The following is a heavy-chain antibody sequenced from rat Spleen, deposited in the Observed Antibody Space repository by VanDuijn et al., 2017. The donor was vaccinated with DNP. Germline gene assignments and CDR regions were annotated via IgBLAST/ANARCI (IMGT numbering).Heavy chain of an antibody. CDR3: ARGNYPGINTFDY. Sequence: EVQLVESGGGLVQPGRSLKLSCAASGFTFSNYYMAWVRQAPTKGLEWVAYISYDGGSSYYPDSVKGRFTISRDNAENTVYLQMNSLRSEDSGTYYCARGNYPGINTFDYWGQGVKVTVSS. CDR2: ISYDGGSS. J-gene: IGHJ2*01. V-gene: IGHV5-22*01. D-gene: IGHD1-4*01. CDR1: GFTFSNYY.